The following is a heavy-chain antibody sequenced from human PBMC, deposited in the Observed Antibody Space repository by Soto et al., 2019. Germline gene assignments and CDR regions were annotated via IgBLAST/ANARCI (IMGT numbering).Heavy chain of an antibody. D-gene: IGHD4-17*01. CDR3: AKDKVGTTVTTIGFDY. CDR1: GFTFSSYA. J-gene: IGHJ4*02. CDR2: ISGSGGST. V-gene: IGHV3-23*01. Sequence: GGSLRLSCAASGFTFSSYAMSWVRQAPGKGLEWVSAISGSGGSTYYADSVKGRFTISRDNSKNTLYLQMNSLRAEDTAVYYCAKDKVGTTVTTIGFDYWGQGTLVTVSS.